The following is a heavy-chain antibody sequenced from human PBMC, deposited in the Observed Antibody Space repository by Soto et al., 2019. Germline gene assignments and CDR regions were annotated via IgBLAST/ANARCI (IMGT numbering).Heavy chain of an antibody. CDR1: GFTFSSYG. J-gene: IGHJ4*02. V-gene: IGHV3-33*01. CDR2: IWYDGSNK. CDR3: ARDSYDILTGYLHYFDY. D-gene: IGHD3-9*01. Sequence: QVQLVESGGGVVQPGRSLRLSCAASGFTFSSYGMHWVRQAPGKGLEWVAVIWYDGSNKYYADSVKGRFTISRDNTKNTLYLQMNSLRAEDTAVYYCARDSYDILTGYLHYFDYWGQGTLVTVSS.